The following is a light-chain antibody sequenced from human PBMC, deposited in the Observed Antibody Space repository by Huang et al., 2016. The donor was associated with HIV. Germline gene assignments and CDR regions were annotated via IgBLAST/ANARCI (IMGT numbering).Light chain of an antibody. CDR2: GAS. CDR1: QSISSH. CDR3: QQSYDART. V-gene: IGKV1-39*01. J-gene: IGKJ1*01. Sequence: DIQMTQSPSSLSASIGDRVTITCRASQSISSHLNWYQQKPGQAPKLLIYGASKLQTGVPSRFSGSGSGTEFTLAISSLQPEDFATYYCQQSYDARTFGQGTKVEI.